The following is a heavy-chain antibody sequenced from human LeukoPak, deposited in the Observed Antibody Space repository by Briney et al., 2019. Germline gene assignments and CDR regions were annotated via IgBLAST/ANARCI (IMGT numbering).Heavy chain of an antibody. Sequence: GGSLRPSCAPSGFTFISNGMHWVGQPPGKGREWGAVIGLDGSNKYCADSVKGRFTISGDNSKNTLYLQMNSLRAEDTAVYYCAREVGYDILTGYYSYAFDIWGQGTMVTVSS. CDR1: GFTFISNG. J-gene: IGHJ3*02. CDR2: IGLDGSNK. D-gene: IGHD3-9*01. V-gene: IGHV3-33*01. CDR3: AREVGYDILTGYYSYAFDI.